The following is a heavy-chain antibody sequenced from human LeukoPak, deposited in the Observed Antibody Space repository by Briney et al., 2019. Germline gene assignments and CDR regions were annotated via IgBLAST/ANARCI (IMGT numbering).Heavy chain of an antibody. Sequence: GSLRLSCAASGFTFSGSAMHWVRQASGKGLEWVGRIRSKANSYATAYAASVKGRFTISRDDSKNTAYLQMNSLKTEDTAVYYCTSRPMVRGVIINNFDYWGQGTLVTVSS. D-gene: IGHD3-10*01. CDR1: GFTFSGSA. J-gene: IGHJ4*02. CDR3: TSRPMVRGVIINNFDY. CDR2: IRSKANSYAT. V-gene: IGHV3-73*01.